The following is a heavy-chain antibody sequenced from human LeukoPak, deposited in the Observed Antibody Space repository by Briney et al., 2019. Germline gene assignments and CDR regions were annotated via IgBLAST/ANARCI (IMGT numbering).Heavy chain of an antibody. Sequence: PGGSLRLSCAASGFTFSGFAMSWVRQAPGKGLEWVSAISGSGGSTYYADSVKGRFTISRDNSKNTLYLQMNSLRAEDTAVYYCAKGGCSSTSCLSYWYFDLWGRGTLVTVSS. J-gene: IGHJ2*01. CDR3: AKGGCSSTSCLSYWYFDL. D-gene: IGHD2-2*01. CDR1: GFTFSGFA. V-gene: IGHV3-23*01. CDR2: ISGSGGST.